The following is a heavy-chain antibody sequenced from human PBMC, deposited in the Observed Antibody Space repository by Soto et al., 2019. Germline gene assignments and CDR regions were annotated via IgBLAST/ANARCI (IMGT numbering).Heavy chain of an antibody. CDR1: GVTFDNYG. J-gene: IGHJ4*02. CDR2: ISFDGRNT. Sequence: PWGSLRLSCAASGVTFDNYGMHWVRQAPGKGLEWVVVISFDGRNTYYADSVKGRFTISRDTSKNTVYFQMNSLRAEDTAVYYCARSTLVRGIIGGRLDYWGQGTLVTVSS. D-gene: IGHD3-10*01. V-gene: IGHV3-30*03. CDR3: ARSTLVRGIIGGRLDY.